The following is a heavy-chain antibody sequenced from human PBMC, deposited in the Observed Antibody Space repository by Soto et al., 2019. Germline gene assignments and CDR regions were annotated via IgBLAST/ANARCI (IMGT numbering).Heavy chain of an antibody. CDR2: IDPSNSYS. D-gene: IGHD6-13*01. CDR1: GYSFSTYW. V-gene: IGHV5-10-1*01. J-gene: IGHJ4*02. Sequence: PGESLKISCKGSGYSFSTYWISWVRQMPGKGLEWMGRIDPSNSYSNYSPSFQGHVTISADKSISTAYLQWSSLKASDSAMYYCAKGEYSSGWYYFDYWGQGTLVTVSS. CDR3: AKGEYSSGWYYFDY.